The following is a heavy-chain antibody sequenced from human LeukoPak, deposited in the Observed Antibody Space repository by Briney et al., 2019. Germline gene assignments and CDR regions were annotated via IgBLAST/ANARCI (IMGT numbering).Heavy chain of an antibody. Sequence: ASVKVSCEASGYTFIGYCMHWVRQAPGQGLEWMGWINPKSGYTNYAQNFQGRVTVTRDTSISTAYIDLSRLRSDDTAIYYCARGRGSSPYDAFDIWGQGTMVTVSS. J-gene: IGHJ3*02. CDR2: INPKSGYT. CDR1: GYTFIGYC. D-gene: IGHD3-16*01. CDR3: ARGRGSSPYDAFDI. V-gene: IGHV1-2*02.